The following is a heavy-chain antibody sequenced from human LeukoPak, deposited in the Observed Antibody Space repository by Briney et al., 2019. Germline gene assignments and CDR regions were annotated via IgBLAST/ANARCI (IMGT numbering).Heavy chain of an antibody. CDR3: ARASYPYYGSGGGYYYGMDV. D-gene: IGHD3-10*01. CDR1: GASISSYY. J-gene: IGHJ6*02. V-gene: IGHV4-59*12. Sequence: KSSETLSLTCIVSGASISSYYWTWIRQPPGKGLEWIGYIYDSEITSYNPSLKSRVTISADTSRKQFSLRLRSVTAADTAVYYCARASYPYYGSGGGYYYGMDVWGQGTTVTVSS. CDR2: IYDSEIT.